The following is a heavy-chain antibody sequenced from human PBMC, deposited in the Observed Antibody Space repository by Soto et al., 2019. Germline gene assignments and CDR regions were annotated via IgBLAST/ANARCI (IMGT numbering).Heavy chain of an antibody. J-gene: IGHJ3*02. Sequence: QVQLVQSGAEVQKPGSSVKVSCKASGGTFSSYTISWVRQAPGQGLEWMGRIIPILGIANYAQKFQGRVTITADKSTSTAYVELSSLRSEDTAVYYCATYGDYAYNAFDIWGQGTMVTVSS. CDR2: IIPILGIA. D-gene: IGHD4-17*01. V-gene: IGHV1-69*02. CDR1: GGTFSSYT. CDR3: ATYGDYAYNAFDI.